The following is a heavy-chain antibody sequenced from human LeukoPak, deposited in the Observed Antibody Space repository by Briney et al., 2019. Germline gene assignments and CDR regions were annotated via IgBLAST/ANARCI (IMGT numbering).Heavy chain of an antibody. V-gene: IGHV3-23*01. J-gene: IGHJ4*02. CDR2: ISCSDGST. Sequence: PGGSLRLSCAASGFPLRSYGMSWVRQAPGKGLEWVSAISCSDGSTYYTDSVKGWFTISRDNSRNTLYLQMNNLRAEDTAMYYCAKARGHALDIVSTVYYFDCWGQGTPVTVSS. D-gene: IGHD5/OR15-5a*01. CDR1: GFPLRSYG. CDR3: AKARGHALDIVSTVYYFDC.